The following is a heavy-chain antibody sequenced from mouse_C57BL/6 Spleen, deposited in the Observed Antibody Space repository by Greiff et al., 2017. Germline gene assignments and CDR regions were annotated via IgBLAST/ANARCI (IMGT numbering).Heavy chain of an antibody. J-gene: IGHJ4*01. CDR1: GYAFSSSW. CDR2: FYPGSGSI. CDR3: ARHEDYGGGNAMDY. D-gene: IGHD1-2*01. Sequence: QVQLQQSGPELVKPGASVKISCKASGYAFSSSWMNWVKQRPGKGLEWIGWFYPGSGSIKYNEKFKDKATLTADKSSSTVYMELSRLTSEDSAVDFCARHEDYGGGNAMDYWGQGTSVTVSS. V-gene: IGHV1-62-2*01.